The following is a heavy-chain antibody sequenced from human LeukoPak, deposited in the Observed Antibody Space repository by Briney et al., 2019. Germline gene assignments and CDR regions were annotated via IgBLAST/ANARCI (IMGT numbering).Heavy chain of an antibody. CDR2: IKGDGSEK. Sequence: PGGSLRLSCAASGFTFSSYWMIWVRQAPGKGLEWVANIKGDGSEKYYVDSVRGRFTISRDNAKNSLFLQMNSLRAEDTAVYYCARDYYYYMDVWGKGTTVTVSS. CDR3: ARDYYYYMDV. V-gene: IGHV3-7*01. J-gene: IGHJ6*03. CDR1: GFTFSSYW.